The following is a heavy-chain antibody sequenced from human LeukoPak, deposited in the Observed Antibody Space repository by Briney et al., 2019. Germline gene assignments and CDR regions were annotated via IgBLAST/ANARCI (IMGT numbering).Heavy chain of an antibody. J-gene: IGHJ4*02. Sequence: GGSLRLSCAASGLTFSSYNMHWVRQAPGKGLEWVAVISYDGNNKYYADSVKGRFTISRDNAENSLYLQMNSLRAEDTAVYYCARSRGAGPGAYFDYWGQGTLVTVSS. CDR2: ISYDGNNK. V-gene: IGHV3-30*03. CDR3: ARSRGAGPGAYFDY. CDR1: GLTFSSYN. D-gene: IGHD6-19*01.